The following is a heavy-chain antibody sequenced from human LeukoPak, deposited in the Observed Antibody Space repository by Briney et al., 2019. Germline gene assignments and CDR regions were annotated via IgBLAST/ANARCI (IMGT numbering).Heavy chain of an antibody. CDR1: GNYW. CDR2: VNSDGSWT. J-gene: IGHJ4*02. Sequence: GGSLRLSCAASGNYWMHWVRQAPGKGLVWVSHVNSDGSWTSYADSVKGRFTISKDNAKNTVYLQMNSLRAEDTAVYYCVSFYEAYWGRGTLVTVSS. V-gene: IGHV3-74*01. CDR3: VSFYEAY. D-gene: IGHD2/OR15-2a*01.